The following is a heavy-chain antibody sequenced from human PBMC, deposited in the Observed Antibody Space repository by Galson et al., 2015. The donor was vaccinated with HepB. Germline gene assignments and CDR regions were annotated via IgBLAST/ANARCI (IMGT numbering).Heavy chain of an antibody. Sequence: SLRLSCAASGFTFSNYGIHWVRQAPGKGLEWVAVIWYDGINKYFADSVKGRFTISRDNSKNTLYLQMNSLRAEDTAIYYCTRAETYYYDSGGYSDAFGIWGQGTMVTVSS. V-gene: IGHV3-33*08. CDR1: GFTFSNYG. CDR2: IWYDGINK. CDR3: TRAETYYYDSGGYSDAFGI. D-gene: IGHD3-22*01. J-gene: IGHJ3*02.